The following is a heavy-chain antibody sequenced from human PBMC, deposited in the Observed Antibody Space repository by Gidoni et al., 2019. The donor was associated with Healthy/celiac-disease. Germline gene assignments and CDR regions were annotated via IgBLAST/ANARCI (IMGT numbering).Heavy chain of an antibody. Sequence: EVQLVASGGGVVQPAGSLILSCAASGFTFDDYARHWVRQAQGKGLEGVSLISGDGGSTYYADSLKGRFTISRDNSKNSLYLQMSSLRTEDTALYYCAKDLDYYYGMDVWGQGTTVTVSS. CDR2: ISGDGGST. J-gene: IGHJ6*02. CDR3: AKDLDYYYGMDV. V-gene: IGHV3-43*02. CDR1: GFTFDDYA.